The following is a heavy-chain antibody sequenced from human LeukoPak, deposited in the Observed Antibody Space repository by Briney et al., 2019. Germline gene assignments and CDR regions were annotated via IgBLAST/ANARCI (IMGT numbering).Heavy chain of an antibody. Sequence: SETLSLTCTVSGVSISSSNSYWGWIRQPPGKGLEWIGSIYYSGNTYYNASLKSQVSISIDTSKNRFSLKLTSVTAADTAVYYCARVPTVTFFDYWGQGTLVTVSS. D-gene: IGHD4-17*01. CDR2: IYYSGNT. J-gene: IGHJ4*02. V-gene: IGHV4-39*01. CDR1: GVSISSSNSY. CDR3: ARVPTVTFFDY.